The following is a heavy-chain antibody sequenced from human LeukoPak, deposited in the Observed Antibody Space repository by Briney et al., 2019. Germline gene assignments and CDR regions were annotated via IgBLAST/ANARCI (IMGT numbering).Heavy chain of an antibody. J-gene: IGHJ4*02. D-gene: IGHD3-3*01. Sequence: EASVKVSCKASGYIFTSYYIHWVRQAPGQGLEWMGIINPSGGSTGYAQKFQGRVTMTRDTSTSTVYMELNSLRSDDTAVYYCARWSGTFDYWGQGTLVTVSS. CDR3: ARWSGTFDY. V-gene: IGHV1-46*01. CDR1: GYIFTSYY. CDR2: INPSGGST.